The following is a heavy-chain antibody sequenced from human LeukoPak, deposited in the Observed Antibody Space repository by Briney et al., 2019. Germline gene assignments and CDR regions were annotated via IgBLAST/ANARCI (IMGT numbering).Heavy chain of an antibody. CDR3: ASLAGYSSGWYGAFDY. J-gene: IGHJ4*02. Sequence: GGSLRLSCAASGFTFSSTGMPWVRQAPGKGLEWVAVILYDGSNKYYADSVKGRFTISRDNSKNTLYLQMNSLRAEDTAVYYCASLAGYSSGWYGAFDYWGRGTQVTVSS. V-gene: IGHV3-30*03. CDR2: ILYDGSNK. D-gene: IGHD6-19*01. CDR1: GFTFSSTG.